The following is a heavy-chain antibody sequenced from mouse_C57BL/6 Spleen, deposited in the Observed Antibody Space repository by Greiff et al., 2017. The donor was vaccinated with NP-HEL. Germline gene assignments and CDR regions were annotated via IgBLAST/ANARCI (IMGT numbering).Heavy chain of an antibody. V-gene: IGHV1-76*01. D-gene: IGHD2-3*01. CDR3: ARMGGYYSYYFDY. CDR1: GYTFTDYY. Sequence: QVQLKESGAELVRPGASVKLSCKASGYTFTDYYINWVKQRPGQGLEWIARIYPGSGNNYYNEKFKGKATLTAEKSSSTAYMQLSSLTSEDSAVYFCARMGGYYSYYFDYWGQGTTLTVSS. CDR2: IYPGSGNN. J-gene: IGHJ2*01.